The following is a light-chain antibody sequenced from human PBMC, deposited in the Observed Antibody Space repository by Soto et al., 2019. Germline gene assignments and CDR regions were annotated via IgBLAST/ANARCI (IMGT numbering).Light chain of an antibody. Sequence: DIQMTQSPSSLSASVGDRVTITCRASQSISSYLNWYQQKPGKAPKLLIYAASSLQSGVPSRFSGSGSGTEFPLTISSLQPEDVATYYCQQSYSTPLTFGGGTKVEIK. CDR3: QQSYSTPLT. CDR2: AAS. J-gene: IGKJ4*01. V-gene: IGKV1-39*01. CDR1: QSISSY.